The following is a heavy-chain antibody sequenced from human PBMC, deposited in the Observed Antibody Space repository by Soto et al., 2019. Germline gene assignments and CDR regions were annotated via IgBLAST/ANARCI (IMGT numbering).Heavy chain of an antibody. CDR3: ARDGALYDSSAYYFLY. J-gene: IGHJ4*02. V-gene: IGHV1-69*13. CDR1: GGPFSRYT. CDR2: ITPMFGKP. D-gene: IGHD3-22*01. Sequence: SVKVRWKASGGPFSRYTINLVRQAPGQGLEWMGGITPMFGKPNYAHKFHGRVTITADESTSTGYMELRSLRSDDTAVYYCARDGALYDSSAYYFLYWGQGTMVTVSS.